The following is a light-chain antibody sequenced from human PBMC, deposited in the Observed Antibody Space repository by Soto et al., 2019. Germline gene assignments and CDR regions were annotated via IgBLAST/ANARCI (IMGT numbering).Light chain of an antibody. CDR1: QSVSSNF. CDR2: DTS. Sequence: EIVLTQSPGTLSLSPGERATLSCRASQSVSSNFVAWYQHKPGQAPRLLIYDTSSRASDIPDRFSGSGSGTDFTLTISRLEPEDFAVYFCQQYGSSTTFGQGTKVDTK. J-gene: IGKJ1*01. CDR3: QQYGSSTT. V-gene: IGKV3-20*01.